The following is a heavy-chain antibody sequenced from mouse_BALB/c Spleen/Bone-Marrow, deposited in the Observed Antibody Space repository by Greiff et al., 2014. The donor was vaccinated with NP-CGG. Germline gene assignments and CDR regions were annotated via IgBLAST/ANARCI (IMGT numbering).Heavy chain of an antibody. Sequence: EVKLVESGGGLEERGVSVTLSCAASGFIFSVYYVLWVRQTPEEGLEWVATISDGGSYTYYPDSVKGRFTISRDNAKNNLYLQMSSLKSEDTAMYYCAREGDGAYWGQGTLVTVSA. J-gene: IGHJ3*01. CDR2: ISDGGSYT. CDR3: AREGDGAY. CDR1: GFIFSVYY. V-gene: IGHV5-4*02. D-gene: IGHD3-3*01.